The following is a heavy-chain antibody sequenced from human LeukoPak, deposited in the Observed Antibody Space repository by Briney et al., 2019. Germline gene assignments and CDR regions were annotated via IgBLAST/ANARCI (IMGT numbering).Heavy chain of an antibody. J-gene: IGHJ4*02. CDR2: ISYDGSNK. V-gene: IGHV3-30-3*01. CDR1: GFTFSSYA. Sequence: PGGSLRLSCAASGFTFSSYAMHWVRQAPGKGLEWVAVISYDGSNKYYADSVKGRFTISRDNSKNTLYLQMNSLRAEDTAVYYCARSYYYDSSHTVDYWGQGTLVTVSS. CDR3: ARSYYYDSSHTVDY. D-gene: IGHD3-22*01.